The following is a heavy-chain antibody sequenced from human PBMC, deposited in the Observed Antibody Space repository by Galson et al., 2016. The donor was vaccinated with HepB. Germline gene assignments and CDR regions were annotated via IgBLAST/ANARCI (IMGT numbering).Heavy chain of an antibody. CDR2: ISNAGLNQ. CDR1: GFNFSNYI. V-gene: IGHV3-30*09. CDR3: AKGVVRFLEWISYGGYYMDI. D-gene: IGHD3-3*01. J-gene: IGHJ6*03. Sequence: SLRLSCAASGFNFSNYIIHWVRQTPGKGLEWVAVISNAGLNQYYADSVKGRFVISRDNFKNTLYLQLNSLRTDDTATYYCAKGVVRFLEWISYGGYYMDIWGKGTTVTVSS.